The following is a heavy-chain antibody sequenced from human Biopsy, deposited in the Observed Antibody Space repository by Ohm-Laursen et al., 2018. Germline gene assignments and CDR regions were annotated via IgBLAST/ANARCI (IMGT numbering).Heavy chain of an antibody. V-gene: IGHV3-53*01. CDR1: GITVNDHY. J-gene: IGHJ6*02. D-gene: IGHD3-16*01. CDR3: QGGHLPPGQFYGVDA. CDR2: LHDRGVT. Sequence: SLRLSCSASGITVNDHYMSWVRQAPGKGLEWVSSLHDRGVTYYADSVKGRFTISGDNSKNTLYLQMNDLSAEDTAVYFCQGGHLPPGQFYGVDAWGQGTTVTVSS.